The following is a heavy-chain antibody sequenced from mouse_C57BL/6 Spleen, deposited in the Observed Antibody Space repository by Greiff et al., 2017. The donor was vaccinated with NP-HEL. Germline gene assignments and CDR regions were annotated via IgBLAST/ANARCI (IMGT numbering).Heavy chain of an antibody. CDR2: ISGGGGNT. CDR1: GFTFSSYT. D-gene: IGHD2-1*01. V-gene: IGHV5-9*01. J-gene: IGHJ4*01. Sequence: VESGGGLVKPGGSLKLSCAASGFTFSSYTMSWVRQTPEKRLEWVATISGGGGNTYYPDSVKGRFTISRDNAKNTLYLQMSSLRSEDTALYYCARQESIYYGNYVLRPYAMDYWGQGTSATVSS. CDR3: ARQESIYYGNYVLRPYAMDY.